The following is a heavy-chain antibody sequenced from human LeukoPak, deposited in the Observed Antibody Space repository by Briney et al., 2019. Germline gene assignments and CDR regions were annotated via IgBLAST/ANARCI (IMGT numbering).Heavy chain of an antibody. Sequence: GASVKVSCKASGYTFTSYGISWVRQAPGQGLEWMGWISAYNGNTNYAQKLQGRVTMTTDTSTSTAYLELRSLRSEDTAVYYCARLSSYDSPGPWGQGTLVTVSS. CDR3: ARLSSYDSPGP. CDR2: ISAYNGNT. J-gene: IGHJ5*02. V-gene: IGHV1-18*01. D-gene: IGHD3-22*01. CDR1: GYTFTSYG.